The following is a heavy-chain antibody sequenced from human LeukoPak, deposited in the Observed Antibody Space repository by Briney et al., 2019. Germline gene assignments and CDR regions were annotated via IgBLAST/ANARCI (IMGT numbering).Heavy chain of an antibody. Sequence: GGSLRLSCAASGFTFSSYAMSWVSQAPGKGLEWVSAISGSGGGTYYADSVKGRFTISRDNSKNTLYLQMNSLRAEDTAVYYCAKDSGSGSYYLSGYYYYGMDVWGQGTTVTVSS. CDR2: ISGSGGGT. V-gene: IGHV3-23*01. D-gene: IGHD3-10*01. CDR1: GFTFSSYA. CDR3: AKDSGSGSYYLSGYYYYGMDV. J-gene: IGHJ6*02.